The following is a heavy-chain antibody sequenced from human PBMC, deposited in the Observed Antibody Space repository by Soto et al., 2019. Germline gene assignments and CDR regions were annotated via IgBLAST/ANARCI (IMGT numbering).Heavy chain of an antibody. CDR1: GGTFSSYA. CDR3: ARGVYYYGAFDI. V-gene: IGHV1-69*06. D-gene: IGHD3-10*01. Sequence: SVKVSCKASGGTFSSYAISWVRQAPGQGLEWMGGIIPIFGTANYAQKFQGRVTITADKSTSTAYMELSSLRSEDTAVYYCARGVYYYGAFDIWGQGTMVTVSS. CDR2: IIPIFGTA. J-gene: IGHJ3*02.